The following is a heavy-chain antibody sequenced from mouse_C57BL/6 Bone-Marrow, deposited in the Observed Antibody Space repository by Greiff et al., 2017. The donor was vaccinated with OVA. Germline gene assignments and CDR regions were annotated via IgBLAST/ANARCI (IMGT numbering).Heavy chain of an antibody. CDR3: AFYYSNYVGFDY. CDR1: GYTFTSYW. D-gene: IGHD2-5*01. Sequence: QVQLKQPGAELVKPGASVKVSCKASGYTFTSYWMHWVKQRPGQGLEWIGRIHPSDSDTNYNQKFKGKATLTVDKSSSTAYMQLSSLTSEDSAVYYCAFYYSNYVGFDYWGQGTTLTVSS. CDR2: IHPSDSDT. V-gene: IGHV1-74*01. J-gene: IGHJ2*01.